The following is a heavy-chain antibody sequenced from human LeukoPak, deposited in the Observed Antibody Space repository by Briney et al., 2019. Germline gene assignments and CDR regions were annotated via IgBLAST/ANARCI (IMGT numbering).Heavy chain of an antibody. CDR3: ARAVAAAGSMSDY. D-gene: IGHD6-13*01. CDR2: ISSSSSYI. Sequence: GGSLRLSCAASGFTFSSYSMNWVRQAPGKGLEWVSSISSSSSYIYYADSVKGRFTISRDNAKNSLYLQMNSLRVEDTAVYYCARAVAAAGSMSDYWGQGTLVTVSS. V-gene: IGHV3-21*01. J-gene: IGHJ4*02. CDR1: GFTFSSYS.